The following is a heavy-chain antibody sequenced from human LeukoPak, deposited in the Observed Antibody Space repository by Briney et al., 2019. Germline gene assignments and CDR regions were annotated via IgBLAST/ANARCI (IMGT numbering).Heavy chain of an antibody. J-gene: IGHJ4*02. CDR1: GGSFSGYY. CDR3: ARGASLYYDLLTGSLPDYLDY. Sequence: PSETLSLTCAVYGGSFSGYYWSWIRQLPGKELEWIGNIYYSGSTNYNPSLKSRVTISVDTSQNQFSLKLSSVTAADTALYYCARGASLYYDLLTGSLPDYLDYWGQGILVTVSS. V-gene: IGHV4-59*01. D-gene: IGHD3-9*01. CDR2: IYYSGST.